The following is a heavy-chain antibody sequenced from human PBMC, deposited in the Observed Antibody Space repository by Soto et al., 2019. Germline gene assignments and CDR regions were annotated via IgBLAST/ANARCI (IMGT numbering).Heavy chain of an antibody. V-gene: IGHV1-69*12. CDR1: GGTFGNSA. CDR2: SIPIFPTT. CDR3: ARDKDRQQLGGNYYYGIDV. Sequence: QVQLVQSGAEVKKPGSSVTVSCKASGGTFGNSAISWVRQAPGQGLEWMGGSIPIFPTTDYAQKFQGSVTITADEYTSTAYMELTSLRSEDTAVYYCARDKDRQQLGGNYYYGIDVWGQGTTVTVSS. D-gene: IGHD3-3*02. J-gene: IGHJ6*02.